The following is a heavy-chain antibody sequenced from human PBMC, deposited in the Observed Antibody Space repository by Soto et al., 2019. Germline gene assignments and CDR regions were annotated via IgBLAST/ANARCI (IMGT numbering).Heavy chain of an antibody. CDR2: VSGGGGST. CDR3: AKAPLEYCSSTRCYPFDY. J-gene: IGHJ4*02. V-gene: IGHV3-23*01. D-gene: IGHD2-2*01. CDR1: GFTFNNYA. Sequence: GGSLRLSCAASGFTFNNYAMSWVRQAPGKGLEWVSVVSGGGGSTFYADSVKGRFTISRDNSKNTLYLQMSSLRAEDTAVYYCAKAPLEYCSSTRCYPFDYWGQGTPVTVSS.